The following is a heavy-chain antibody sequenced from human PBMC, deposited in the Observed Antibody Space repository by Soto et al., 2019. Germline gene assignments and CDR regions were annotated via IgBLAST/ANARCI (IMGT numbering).Heavy chain of an antibody. CDR1: GFTFSTYN. CDR2: IGVGSSPI. J-gene: IGHJ4*02. CDR3: ARKTIAASGPSNFFDY. V-gene: IGHV3-48*01. Sequence: GSLRLSCAASGFTFSTYNMNWLRQAPGKGLEWVSYIGVGSSPIYYADSVKGRFTISRDNAKDSLYLQMNSLRAEDTAVYYCARKTIAASGPSNFFDYWGLGTLVTVSS. D-gene: IGHD2-15*01.